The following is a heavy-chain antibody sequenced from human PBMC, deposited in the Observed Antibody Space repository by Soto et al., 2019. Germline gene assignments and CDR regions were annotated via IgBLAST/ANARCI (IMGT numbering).Heavy chain of an antibody. Sequence: SVKVSCKASGYTFTDYYMHWVRQAPGQGLEWMGWINPNSGGTNYAQKFQGWVTMTRDTSISTAYMELSRLRSDDTAVYYCAREPTGTTLAYYYYGMDVWGQGTTVTVSS. D-gene: IGHD1-7*01. J-gene: IGHJ6*02. CDR2: INPNSGGT. V-gene: IGHV1-2*04. CDR1: GYTFTDYY. CDR3: AREPTGTTLAYYYYGMDV.